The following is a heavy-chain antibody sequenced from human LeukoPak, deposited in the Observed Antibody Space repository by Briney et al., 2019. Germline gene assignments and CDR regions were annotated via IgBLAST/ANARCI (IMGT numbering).Heavy chain of an antibody. CDR2: IYHGGST. V-gene: IGHV4-38-2*02. J-gene: IGHJ5*02. Sequence: SETLSLTCTVSGYSISSGYYWGWIRQPPGKGLEWIGSIYHGGSTFYNPSLKSRVTISVDRSKNQFSLKLSSVTAADPAVYYCASLGMEGASTNCFDPWGQGTLVTVSS. CDR1: GYSISSGYY. D-gene: IGHD1-26*01. CDR3: ASLGMEGASTNCFDP.